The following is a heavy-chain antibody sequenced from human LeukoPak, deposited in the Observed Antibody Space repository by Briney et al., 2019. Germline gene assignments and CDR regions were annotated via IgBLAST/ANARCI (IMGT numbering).Heavy chain of an antibody. J-gene: IGHJ4*02. CDR2: INWNGGST. CDR1: GFTFDDYG. Sequence: GGSLRLSCAASGFTFDDYGLSWVRQAPGKGLEWVSGINWNGGSTGYADSVKGRFTISRDNAKNSLYLQMNSLRAEDTALYHCARDRDSSTFGSIFDYWGQGTLVTVSS. D-gene: IGHD6-13*01. CDR3: ARDRDSSTFGSIFDY. V-gene: IGHV3-20*01.